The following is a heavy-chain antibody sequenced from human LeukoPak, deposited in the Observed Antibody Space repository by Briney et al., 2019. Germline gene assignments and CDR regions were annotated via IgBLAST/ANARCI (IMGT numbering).Heavy chain of an antibody. V-gene: IGHV3-48*02. D-gene: IGHD1-1*01. CDR1: GFIFSTWS. CDR3: ARGNDGTRD. Sequence: GGSLRLSCAASGFIFSTWSMNWVRQAPGEGLEWISYISSSGSTIHYADSVKGRFTISRDNAENSLSLHMNNLRDEDTAVYYCARGNDGTRDWCLGTLVTVST. CDR2: ISSSGSTI. J-gene: IGHJ4*02.